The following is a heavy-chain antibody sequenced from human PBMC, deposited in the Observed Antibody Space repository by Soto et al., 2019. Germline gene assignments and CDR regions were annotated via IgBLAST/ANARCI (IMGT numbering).Heavy chain of an antibody. Sequence: QVQLVESGGGVVQPGRSLRLSCAASGFTFSSYAMHWVRQAPGKGLEWVAVISYDGSNKYYADSVKGRVTISRDNSKNTLYLQMNSLRAEDTAVYYCARDPSGYDFQSPCFDYWGQGTLVTVSS. CDR2: ISYDGSNK. D-gene: IGHD5-12*01. CDR1: GFTFSSYA. CDR3: ARDPSGYDFQSPCFDY. V-gene: IGHV3-30-3*01. J-gene: IGHJ4*02.